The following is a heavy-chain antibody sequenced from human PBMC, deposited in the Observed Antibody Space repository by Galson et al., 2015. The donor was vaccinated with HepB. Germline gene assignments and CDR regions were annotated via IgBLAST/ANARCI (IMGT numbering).Heavy chain of an antibody. CDR1: RYSFVNYW. Sequence: QSGAEVKKPGKSLQISCETSRYSFVNYWIVWVRQMPGKGLEWMGIIWPRDSNTVYSPSFQGQVTISADKSTSTAFLQWRSLKASDTAIYYCARGVAASGLSYWLDSWGQGTLVTVST. D-gene: IGHD2-15*01. V-gene: IGHV5-51*03. J-gene: IGHJ5*01. CDR2: IWPRDSNT. CDR3: ARGVAASGLSYWLDS.